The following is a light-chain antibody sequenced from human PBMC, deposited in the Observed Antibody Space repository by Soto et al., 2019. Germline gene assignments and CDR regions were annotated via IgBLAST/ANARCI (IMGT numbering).Light chain of an antibody. J-gene: IGLJ2*01. Sequence: QSVLTQPPSASGTPGRRVTISCSGSSSNIGGNTVSWYHQVPGTAPKLLIYSNNQRPSGVPDRFSGSGSGTSASLAISGLQSEDEADYYCAAWDDSLNGVVFGGGTQLTVL. CDR2: SNN. CDR1: SSNIGGNT. CDR3: AAWDDSLNGVV. V-gene: IGLV1-44*01.